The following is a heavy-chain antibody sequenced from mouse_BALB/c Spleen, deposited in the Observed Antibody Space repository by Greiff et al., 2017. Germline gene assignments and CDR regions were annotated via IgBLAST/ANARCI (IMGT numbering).Heavy chain of an antibody. CDR3: ARKNYRYGGAMDY. D-gene: IGHD2-14*01. Sequence: QVQLQQSGPGLVQPSQSLSITCTVSGFSLTSYGVHWVRQSPGKGLEWLGVIWSGGSTDYNAAFISRLSISKDNSKSQVFFKMNSLQANDTAIYYCARKNYRYGGAMDYWGQGTSVTVSS. CDR1: GFSLTSYG. V-gene: IGHV2-2*02. CDR2: IWSGGST. J-gene: IGHJ4*01.